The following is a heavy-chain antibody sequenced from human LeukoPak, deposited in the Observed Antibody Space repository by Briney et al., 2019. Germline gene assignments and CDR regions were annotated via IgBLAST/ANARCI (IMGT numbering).Heavy chain of an antibody. CDR2: ISSSSSYI. CDR3: ARDTAYYDSSGYGY. CDR1: GFTFSSDS. V-gene: IGHV3-21*01. Sequence: PGGCRRLSCAASGFTFSSDSMNWVRQAAGEGLEWVSSISSSSSYIYYADSVKGRFTISRDNAKNSLYLQMNSLRAEDTAVYYCARDTAYYDSSGYGYWGQGTLVTVSS. D-gene: IGHD3-22*01. J-gene: IGHJ4*02.